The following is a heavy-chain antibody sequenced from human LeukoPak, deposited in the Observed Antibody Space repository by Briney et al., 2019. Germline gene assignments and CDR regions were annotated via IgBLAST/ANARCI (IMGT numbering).Heavy chain of an antibody. CDR1: VSTLKTHW. Sequence: GGSLRLSCAASVSTLKTHWMTWFRHTPGKGLEWVASLKQDGSDKFYVDSVKGRFTISRDNAENSLYMQMNSLRAEDTAVYYCARETRGTVGSYWGRGTLVTVSS. V-gene: IGHV3-7*05. CDR3: ARETRGTVGSY. J-gene: IGHJ4*02. D-gene: IGHD4-23*01. CDR2: LKQDGSDK.